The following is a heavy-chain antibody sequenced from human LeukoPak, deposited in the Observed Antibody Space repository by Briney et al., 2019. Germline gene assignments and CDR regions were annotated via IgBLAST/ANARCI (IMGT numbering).Heavy chain of an antibody. D-gene: IGHD1-26*01. Sequence: EASVKVSCKASGYTFTGYYMHWVRQAPGQGLEWMGWINPNSGGTNYAQKFQGRVTMTRDTSISTAYMELSRLRSDDTAVYYCARKGDSGSYYLFDYWGQGTLVTVSS. CDR1: GYTFTGYY. CDR2: INPNSGGT. V-gene: IGHV1-2*02. J-gene: IGHJ4*02. CDR3: ARKGDSGSYYLFDY.